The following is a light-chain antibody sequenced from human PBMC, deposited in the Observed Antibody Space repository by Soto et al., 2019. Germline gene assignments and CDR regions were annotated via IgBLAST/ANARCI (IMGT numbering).Light chain of an antibody. Sequence: QAVVTQPPSASGTPGQRVTISCSGSSSNIGSNYVHWYQHLPGTAPKLLIYENNQRPSGIPDRFSGSKSGTSASLAISGLRSEDEADYYCAAWDDSLSGVVFGGGTKLTVL. J-gene: IGLJ2*01. V-gene: IGLV1-47*01. CDR3: AAWDDSLSGVV. CDR2: ENN. CDR1: SSNIGSNY.